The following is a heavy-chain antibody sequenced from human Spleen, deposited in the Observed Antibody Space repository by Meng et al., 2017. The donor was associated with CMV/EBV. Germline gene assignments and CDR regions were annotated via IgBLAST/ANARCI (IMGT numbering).Heavy chain of an antibody. Sequence: GESLKISCAASGFTFSTYSMNWVRQAPGKGLEWVANIVQDGSERYYVDSVKGRFTISRDNAKNSLYLQMNSLRAEDTAVYYCARDVPTRIAVAGSSFDYWGQGTLVTVSS. V-gene: IGHV3-7*01. CDR3: ARDVPTRIAVAGSSFDY. CDR1: GFTFSTYS. CDR2: IVQDGSER. J-gene: IGHJ4*02. D-gene: IGHD6-19*01.